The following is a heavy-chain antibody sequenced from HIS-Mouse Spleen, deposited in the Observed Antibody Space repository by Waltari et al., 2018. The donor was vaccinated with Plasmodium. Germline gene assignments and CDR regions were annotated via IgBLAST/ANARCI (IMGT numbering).Heavy chain of an antibody. CDR1: GGSSSGYY. J-gene: IGHJ4*02. D-gene: IGHD6-19*01. Sequence: QVQLQQWGAGLLKPSETLSLPCAAYGGSSSGYYSRCIRQPPGKGLEWIGEINHSGSTNYNPSLKSRVTISVDTSKNQFSLKLSSVTAADTAVYYCARVWEIAVAGEGGSFDYWGQGTLVTVSS. V-gene: IGHV4-34*01. CDR2: INHSGST. CDR3: ARVWEIAVAGEGGSFDY.